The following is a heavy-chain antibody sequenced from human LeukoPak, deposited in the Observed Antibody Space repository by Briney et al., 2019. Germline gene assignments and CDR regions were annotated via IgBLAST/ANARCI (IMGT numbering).Heavy chain of an antibody. D-gene: IGHD3-10*01. CDR3: ARGGGSGAYYYYGMDV. Sequence: GGSPRHSCAASGFTFSSYSMNWVRPAPGKGLEWVSSISSSSSSIYYADSVKGRLTISRDNAKSSLYLQMNSLRAEDTAVYYCARGGGSGAYYYYGMDVWGQGTTVTVSS. CDR1: GFTFSSYS. V-gene: IGHV3-21*01. CDR2: ISSSSSSI. J-gene: IGHJ6*02.